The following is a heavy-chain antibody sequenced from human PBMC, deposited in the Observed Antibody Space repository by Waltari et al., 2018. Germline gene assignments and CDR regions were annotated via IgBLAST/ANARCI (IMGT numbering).Heavy chain of an antibody. CDR1: GNCVASYW. J-gene: IGHJ4*02. Sequence: EVQLVQYTAELNTQGESLKIPCTGSGNCVASYWNGSVDQIPGKGLEWMGINYPGDSDTRYSPSFQVQVTISADKSTGTAYLHWSSLTASDTAMYYFASRLRYFDWLFDYWGQGTLVTVSS. D-gene: IGHD3-9*01. CDR2: NYPGDSDT. CDR3: ASRLRYFDWLFDY. V-gene: IGHV5-51*03.